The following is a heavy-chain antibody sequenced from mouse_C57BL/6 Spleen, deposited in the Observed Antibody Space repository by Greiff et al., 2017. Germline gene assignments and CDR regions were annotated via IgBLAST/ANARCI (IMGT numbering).Heavy chain of an antibody. J-gene: IGHJ2*01. CDR1: GYTFTSYW. CDR3: ARRDYGNYYFDD. D-gene: IGHD1-1*01. CDR2: IYPGSGST. V-gene: IGHV1-55*01. Sequence: QVQLQQPGAELVKPGASVKMSCKASGYTFTSYWITWVKQRPGQGLEWIGDIYPGSGSTNYNEKFKSKATLTVDTSSSTAYMQLSSLTSEDSAVYYCARRDYGNYYFDDWGQGTTLTVSS.